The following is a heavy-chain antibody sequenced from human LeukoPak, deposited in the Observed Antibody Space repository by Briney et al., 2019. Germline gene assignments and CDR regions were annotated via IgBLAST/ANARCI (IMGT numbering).Heavy chain of an antibody. Sequence: PSETLSLTCTVSGGSISSYYWSWIRQPPGKGLEGIGYIYYSGSTNYNPSLKSRVTLSVDTSKNQFSLKLSSVTAADTAVYYCARAYPYCSSTSCYSMHMDVWGKGTTVTVSS. CDR2: IYYSGST. D-gene: IGHD2-2*01. CDR1: GGSISSYY. V-gene: IGHV4-59*01. J-gene: IGHJ6*03. CDR3: ARAYPYCSSTSCYSMHMDV.